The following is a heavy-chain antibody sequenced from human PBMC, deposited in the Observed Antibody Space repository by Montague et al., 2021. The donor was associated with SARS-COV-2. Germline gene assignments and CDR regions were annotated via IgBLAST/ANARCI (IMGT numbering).Heavy chain of an antibody. CDR1: RFTFSDFW. Sequence: LRLSCAASRFTFSDFWMNWVRQAPGKGLEWVADIKHDGSEKSYVDSVKGRFTISRDNAKNSLYLQMNSLRAEDTAVHYCARGSTGWYAIFGHYGMDVWGQGTTVTVSS. V-gene: IGHV3-7*01. D-gene: IGHD6-19*01. CDR2: IKHDGSEK. CDR3: ARGSTGWYAIFGHYGMDV. J-gene: IGHJ6*02.